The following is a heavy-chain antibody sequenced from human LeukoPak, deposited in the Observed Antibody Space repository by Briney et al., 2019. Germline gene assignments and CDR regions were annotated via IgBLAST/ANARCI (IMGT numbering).Heavy chain of an antibody. Sequence: SETLSLTCTVSGGSISSYYWSWIRQPPGKGLEWIGYIYYSGSTNYNPSLKSRVTISVDTSKNQFSLKLSSVTAADTAVYYCARRYYGSGSSFDYWGQGTLVTVSS. D-gene: IGHD3-10*01. CDR2: IYYSGST. CDR1: GGSISSYY. CDR3: ARRYYGSGSSFDY. J-gene: IGHJ4*02. V-gene: IGHV4-59*01.